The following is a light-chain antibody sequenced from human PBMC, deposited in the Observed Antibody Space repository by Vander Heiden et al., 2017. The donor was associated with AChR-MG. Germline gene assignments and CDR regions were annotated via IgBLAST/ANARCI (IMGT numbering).Light chain of an antibody. CDR1: SSDLGSYSY. CDR2: EVI. V-gene: IGLV2-8*01. CDR3: CSCAGSGKVGVI. Sequence: QSALTQPPSASGSPGQSVTISCTGHSSDLGSYSYVSWYQQLPGNAPKLLIYEVIKRPSGVPDRFSGSKSGNTASLTVSGLQAEDEATYYCCSCAGSGKVGVIFGGRTRLTVL. J-gene: IGLJ2*01.